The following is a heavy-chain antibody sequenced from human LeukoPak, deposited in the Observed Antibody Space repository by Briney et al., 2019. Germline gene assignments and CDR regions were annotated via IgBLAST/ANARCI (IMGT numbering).Heavy chain of an antibody. Sequence: GGSLRLSCAASGFTFSDYFMTWIRQAPGQGLEGLSYISGSGDTIYYADSVKGRFAISRDNSKKSLYLQMHSLRAEDTAVYYCARPGLSGHYIDYWGQGTLLTVSS. CDR2: ISGSGDTI. J-gene: IGHJ4*02. D-gene: IGHD1-26*01. V-gene: IGHV3-11*01. CDR1: GFTFSDYF. CDR3: ARPGLSGHYIDY.